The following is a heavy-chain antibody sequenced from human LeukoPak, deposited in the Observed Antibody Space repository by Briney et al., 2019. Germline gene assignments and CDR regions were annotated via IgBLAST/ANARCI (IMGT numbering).Heavy chain of an antibody. J-gene: IGHJ5*01. V-gene: IGHV3-23*01. CDR3: AKDRREEGDYNWFDS. CDR1: GFTFSSYA. D-gene: IGHD2-21*02. CDR2: ISGGGGST. Sequence: GGSLRLSCAASGFTFSSYAMSWVRQAPGKGLEWVTAISGGGGSTYYADSLKGRFTISRDNSKNTLYLEMNSLRVEDTAVYYCAKDRREEGDYNWFDSWGQGTQVTVSS.